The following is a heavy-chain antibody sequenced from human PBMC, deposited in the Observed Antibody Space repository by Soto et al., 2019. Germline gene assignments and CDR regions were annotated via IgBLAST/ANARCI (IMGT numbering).Heavy chain of an antibody. CDR3: ARDWSGYHAFDI. Sequence: GGSLRLSCAASGFTFSSYAMHWVRQAPGKGLEWVAVISYDGSNKYYADSVKGRFTISRDNSKNTLYLQMNSLRAEDTAVYYCARDWSGYHAFDIWGQGTMVTVSS. D-gene: IGHD3-10*01. CDR2: ISYDGSNK. CDR1: GFTFSSYA. J-gene: IGHJ3*02. V-gene: IGHV3-30-3*01.